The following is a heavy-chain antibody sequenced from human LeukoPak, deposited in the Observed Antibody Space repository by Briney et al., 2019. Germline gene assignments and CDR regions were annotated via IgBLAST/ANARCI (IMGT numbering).Heavy chain of an antibody. CDR3: ARDGQQSSPYAYDY. J-gene: IGHJ4*02. Sequence: HPGGSLRLSCAASGFSFWHHAMHWVRQAPGKGLEWLSQIWSDGNNKYYAGTVRGRFTISRDTSKNTLYLEMNSLRAEDTAIYYCARDGQQSSPYAYDYWGQGTLVTVSS. CDR2: IWSDGNNK. V-gene: IGHV3-33*01. D-gene: IGHD2-2*01. CDR1: GFSFWHHA.